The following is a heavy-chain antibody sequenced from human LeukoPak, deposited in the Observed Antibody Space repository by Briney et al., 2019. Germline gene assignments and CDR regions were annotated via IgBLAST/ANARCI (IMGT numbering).Heavy chain of an antibody. Sequence: GASVKVSCKASGYTFTGYYMHWVRQAPGQGLEWMGWINPNSGGTNYAQKFQGRVTMTRDTSISTAYMELSRLRSDDTAVYYCARDGSGSGYDYLSDYWGQGTLVTVSS. CDR3: ARDGSGSGYDYLSDY. D-gene: IGHD5-12*01. J-gene: IGHJ4*02. CDR2: INPNSGGT. CDR1: GYTFTGYY. V-gene: IGHV1-2*02.